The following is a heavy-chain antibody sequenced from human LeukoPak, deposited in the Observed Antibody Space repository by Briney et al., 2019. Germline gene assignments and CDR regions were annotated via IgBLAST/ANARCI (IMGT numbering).Heavy chain of an antibody. V-gene: IGHV3-66*01. D-gene: IGHD6-13*01. CDR3: AKGGSSGVAAAGDAFDM. CDR1: GFTVSSNY. J-gene: IGHJ3*02. CDR2: IYSGGST. Sequence: GGSLRLSCAASGFTVSSNYMSWVRQAPGKGLEWVSLIYSGGSTNYADSVKGRFAISRDNSKNTLYLQMDSLRAEDTAVYYCAKGGSSGVAAAGDAFDMWGQGTMVTVSS.